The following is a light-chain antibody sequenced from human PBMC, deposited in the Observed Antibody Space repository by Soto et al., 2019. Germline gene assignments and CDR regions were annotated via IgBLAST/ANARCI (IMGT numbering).Light chain of an antibody. J-gene: IGLJ2*01. V-gene: IGLV1-40*01. CDR2: GNS. Sequence: QSVLTQPPSVSGAPGQRVTISCTGSSSNIGAGYDVHWYQQLPGTAPKLLIYGNSNRPSGVPDRFSGSKSGTSASLAITGLQAEDEDDYSCQSYDSSLSVVFGGGTKVTVL. CDR3: QSYDSSLSVV. CDR1: SSNIGAGYD.